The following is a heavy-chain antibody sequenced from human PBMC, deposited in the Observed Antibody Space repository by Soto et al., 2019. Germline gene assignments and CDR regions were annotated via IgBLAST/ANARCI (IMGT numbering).Heavy chain of an antibody. CDR3: ARDKRGSGSSAFDI. CDR2: INPNSGGT. J-gene: IGHJ3*02. D-gene: IGHD3-10*01. CDR1: GYTFTGYY. Sequence: ASVKVSCKASGYTFTGYYMHWVRQAPGQGLEWMGWINPNSGGTNYAQKFQGWVTMTRDTSISTAYMELSRLRSDDTAVDYCARDKRGSGSSAFDIWGQGTMVTVSS. V-gene: IGHV1-2*04.